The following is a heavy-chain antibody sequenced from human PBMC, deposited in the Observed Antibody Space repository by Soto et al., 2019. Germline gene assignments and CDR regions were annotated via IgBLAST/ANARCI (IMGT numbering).Heavy chain of an antibody. CDR2: ISGSGGST. D-gene: IGHD5-12*01. Sequence: GGSLRLSCAASGLTFSSYAMSWVRQAPGKGLEWVSAISGSGGSTYYADSVKGRFTISRDNSKNTLYLQMNSLRAEDTAVYYCAKEYSGYEEGYYFDYWGQGTLVTVSS. CDR1: GLTFSSYA. CDR3: AKEYSGYEEGYYFDY. J-gene: IGHJ4*02. V-gene: IGHV3-23*01.